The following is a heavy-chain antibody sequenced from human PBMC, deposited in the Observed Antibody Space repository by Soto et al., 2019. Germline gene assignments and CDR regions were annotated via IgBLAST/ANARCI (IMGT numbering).Heavy chain of an antibody. CDR2: IFGDGDK. V-gene: IGHV2-5*02. CDR1: GFSLASSGLG. Sequence: QITLKESGPTLVKPSQTLSLTCTFSGFSLASSGLGVAWIRQPPGKALEWLALIFGDGDKGYSPSLKSRLTMSKDTSKNPVLLTITDMDPADPGTSFSAHDGSGINGAAWRFWGQGTQVTVSS. D-gene: IGHD1-20*01. CDR3: AHDGSGINGAAWRF. J-gene: IGHJ4*02.